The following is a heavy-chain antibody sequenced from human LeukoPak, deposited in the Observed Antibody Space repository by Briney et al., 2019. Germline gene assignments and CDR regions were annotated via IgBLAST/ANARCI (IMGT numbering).Heavy chain of an antibody. CDR1: GFTFSSYS. CDR2: ISSSSSYI. CDR3: ARGPLWFGELFPPLYYGMDV. Sequence: RGSLRLSCAASGFTFSSYSMNWVRQAPGKGLEWVSSISSSSSYIYYADSVKGRFTISRDNAKNSLYLQMNSLRAEDTAVYYCARGPLWFGELFPPLYYGMDVWGQGTTVTVSS. D-gene: IGHD3-10*01. J-gene: IGHJ6*02. V-gene: IGHV3-21*01.